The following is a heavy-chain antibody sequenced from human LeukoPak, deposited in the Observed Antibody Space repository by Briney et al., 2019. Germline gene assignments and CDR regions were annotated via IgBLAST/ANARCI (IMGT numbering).Heavy chain of an antibody. D-gene: IGHD2-15*01. CDR3: ARGIVSYCSGGSCHGNWFDP. CDR1: GSSISSGGYY. Sequence: PSQTLSLTCTVSGSSISSGGYYWSWIRQPPGKGLEWIGYIYHSGSTYYNPSLKSRVTVSVDTSKNQFSLKLSSVTAADTAVYYCARGIVSYCSGGSCHGNWFDPWGQGTLVTVSS. J-gene: IGHJ5*02. CDR2: IYHSGST. V-gene: IGHV4-30-2*01.